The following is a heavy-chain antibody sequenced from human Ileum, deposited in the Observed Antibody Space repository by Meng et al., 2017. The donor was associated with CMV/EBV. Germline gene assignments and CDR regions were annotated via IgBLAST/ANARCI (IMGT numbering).Heavy chain of an antibody. V-gene: IGHV4-34*01. J-gene: IGHJ4*02. CDR1: CGSFSIVS. Sequence: PHDGAALVTPSATLSRARGVKCGSFSIVSWTWIRHPPGKVPEWIVDINHRGTTNDSPSLKSRVTISIDTSKKQFSLRLSSLTAADTAVYYCTRGRVGDWGFDFWGQGTLVTVSS. CDR2: INHRGTT. D-gene: IGHD1-26*01. CDR3: TRGRVGDWGFDF.